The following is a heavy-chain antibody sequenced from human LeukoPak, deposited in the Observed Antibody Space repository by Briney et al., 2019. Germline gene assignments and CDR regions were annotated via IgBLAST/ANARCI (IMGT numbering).Heavy chain of an antibody. CDR1: GFTFSSYS. CDR3: ARDMDYPVEYYYYYMDV. V-gene: IGHV3-21*01. D-gene: IGHD3/OR15-3a*01. CDR2: ISSSSSYI. J-gene: IGHJ6*03. Sequence: GGSLRLSCAASGFTFSSYSMNLVRQAPGKGLEWVSSISSSSSYIYYADSVNGRFTISRDNAKNSLYLQMNSLRAEDTAVYYCARDMDYPVEYYYYYMDVWGKGTTVTVSS.